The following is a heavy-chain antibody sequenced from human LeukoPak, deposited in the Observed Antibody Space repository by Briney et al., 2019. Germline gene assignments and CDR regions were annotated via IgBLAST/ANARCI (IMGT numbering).Heavy chain of an antibody. D-gene: IGHD4-17*01. V-gene: IGHV3-48*01. CDR3: AREPNYGDYALDY. CDR2: IGSSSNTI. CDR1: GFTFSSYW. Sequence: GGSLRLSCAASGFTFSSYWMSWVRQAPGKGLEWVSYIGSSSNTIYYGDSVKGRFTISRDNAKNSLYLQMNSLRAEDTAVYYCAREPNYGDYALDYWGQGTLVTVSS. J-gene: IGHJ4*02.